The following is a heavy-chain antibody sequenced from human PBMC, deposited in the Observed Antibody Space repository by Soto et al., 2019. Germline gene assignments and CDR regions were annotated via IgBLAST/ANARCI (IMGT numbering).Heavy chain of an antibody. CDR1: GFAFSSYA. Sequence: EVQLLESGGGLVQPGGSLRLSCAASGFAFSSYAMSWVRQAPGKGLEWVAGISGSGSTYYADSVKGRFTISRDDSKNTLDLQMDSLRADDPALYSCAKSRGGSSSPADCWGQGTLVTVSS. J-gene: IGHJ4*02. V-gene: IGHV3-23*01. CDR2: ISGSGST. CDR3: AKSRGGSSSPADC. D-gene: IGHD6-6*01.